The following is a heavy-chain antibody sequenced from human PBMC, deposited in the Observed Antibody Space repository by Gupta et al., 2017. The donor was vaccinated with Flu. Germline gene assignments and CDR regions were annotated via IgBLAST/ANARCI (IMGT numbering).Heavy chain of an antibody. D-gene: IGHD2-2*01. Sequence: EVQLVESGGGLVQPGGSLRLSCAASGFTVSSNYMSWVRQAPGKGLEWVSVIYSGGSTYYADSVKGRFTISRDNSKNTLYLQMNSLRAEDTAVYYCARAAQLLSPPTARYGMDVWGQGTTVTVSS. J-gene: IGHJ6*02. CDR1: GFTVSSNY. CDR2: IYSGGST. V-gene: IGHV3-66*02. CDR3: ARAAQLLSPPTARYGMDV.